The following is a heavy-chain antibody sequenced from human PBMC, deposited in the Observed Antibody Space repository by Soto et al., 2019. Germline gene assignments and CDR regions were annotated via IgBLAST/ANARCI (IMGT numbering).Heavy chain of an antibody. CDR1: GFTFSIHA. J-gene: IGHJ4*02. CDR2: ISGSGRKT. D-gene: IGHD1-1*01. Sequence: LRLSCAASGFTFSIHAMSWVRQAPGEGLEWVSTISGSGRKTYYADSVKGRFTISRDSSKNTLYLEMNSLRAEDTAVYYCAKEFLTTFSFDYWGQGTLVTVSS. CDR3: AKEFLTTFSFDY. V-gene: IGHV3-23*01.